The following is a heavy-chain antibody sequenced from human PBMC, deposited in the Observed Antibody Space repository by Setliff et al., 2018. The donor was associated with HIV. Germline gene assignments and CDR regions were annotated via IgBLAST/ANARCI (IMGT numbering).Heavy chain of an antibody. D-gene: IGHD3-10*01. CDR1: GGSINSGSYY. V-gene: IGHV4-61*09. Sequence: PSETLSLTCTVSGGSINSGSYYWNWIRQPAGKGLEWIGHIYASGSTNYNPSLKSRVTMSVDTSKNQFSLNLSSVTAAETAVYYCARVGYHGSGRYSFDYWGQGTLVTVSS. CDR2: IYASGST. CDR3: ARVGYHGSGRYSFDY. J-gene: IGHJ4*02.